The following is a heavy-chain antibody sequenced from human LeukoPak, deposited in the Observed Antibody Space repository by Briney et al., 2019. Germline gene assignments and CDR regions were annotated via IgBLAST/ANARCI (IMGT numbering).Heavy chain of an antibody. D-gene: IGHD3-10*01. J-gene: IGHJ4*02. CDR1: GFTFDDYA. Sequence: GGSLRLSCAASGFTFDDYAMHWVRQAPGKGLEWVSGISWNSGSIGYADSVKGRFTISRDNAKNSLYLQMNSLRAEDMALYYCAKAPYGSGSYGPYFDYWGQGTLVTVSS. V-gene: IGHV3-9*03. CDR3: AKAPYGSGSYGPYFDY. CDR2: ISWNSGSI.